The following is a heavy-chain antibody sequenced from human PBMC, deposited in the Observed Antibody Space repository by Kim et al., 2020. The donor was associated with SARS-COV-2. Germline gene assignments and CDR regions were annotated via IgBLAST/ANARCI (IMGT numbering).Heavy chain of an antibody. CDR1: GGSFTDYF. J-gene: IGHJ6*02. CDR2: ITRSGYT. CDR3: ATGNSDWNEYYNSGLDV. V-gene: IGHV4-34*01. Sequence: SETLSLTCVVYGGSFTDYFCNWIRQAPGEGLEWIGEITRSGYTNYNPSLKSRLTISLDASKSLLSLKLTSVTAADTAVYYCATGNSDWNEYYNSGLDVWGQGTTVTVSS. D-gene: IGHD1-1*01.